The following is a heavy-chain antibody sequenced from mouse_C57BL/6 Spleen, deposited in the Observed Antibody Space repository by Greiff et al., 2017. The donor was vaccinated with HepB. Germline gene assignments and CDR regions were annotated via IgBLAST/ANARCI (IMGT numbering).Heavy chain of an antibody. V-gene: IGHV1-50*01. D-gene: IGHD4-1*01. Sequence: QVQLQQPGAELVKPGASVKLSCKASGYTFTSYWMQWVKQRPGQGLEWIGEIDPSDSYTNYNQKFKGKATLTVDTSSSTAYMQLSSLTSEDAAVYYCARSLGIGYFDVWGTGTTVTVSS. CDR3: ARSLGIGYFDV. CDR1: GYTFTSYW. CDR2: IDPSDSYT. J-gene: IGHJ1*03.